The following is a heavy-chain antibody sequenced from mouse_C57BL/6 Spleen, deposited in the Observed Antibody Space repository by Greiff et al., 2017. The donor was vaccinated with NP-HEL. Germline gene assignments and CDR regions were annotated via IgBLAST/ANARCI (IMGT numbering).Heavy chain of an antibody. D-gene: IGHD1-1*01. V-gene: IGHV1-18*01. Sequence: EVQLQQSGPELVKPGASVKIPCKASGYTFTDYNMDWVKQSHGKSLEWIGDINPNNGGTIYNQKFKGKATLTVDKSSSTAYMELRSLTSEDTAVYYCAREGLLRAWYFDVWGTGTTVTVSS. CDR1: GYTFTDYN. J-gene: IGHJ1*03. CDR2: INPNNGGT. CDR3: AREGLLRAWYFDV.